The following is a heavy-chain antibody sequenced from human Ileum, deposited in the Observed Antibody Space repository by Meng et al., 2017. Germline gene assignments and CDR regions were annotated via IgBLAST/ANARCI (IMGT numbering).Heavy chain of an antibody. V-gene: IGHV3-11*04. CDR2: IISRRSTI. CDR1: GFTFNDFY. J-gene: IGHJ3*02. CDR3: ARDSGWLQFLSAFDI. D-gene: IGHD5-24*01. Sequence: RFSCAASGFTFNDFYMTWLRQAPGKGLEWVSYIISRRSTIKYADSVKGRFTISRDNARYSLCLQLSSLRTEDTAVYYCARDSGWLQFLSAFDIWGQGTMVTVSS.